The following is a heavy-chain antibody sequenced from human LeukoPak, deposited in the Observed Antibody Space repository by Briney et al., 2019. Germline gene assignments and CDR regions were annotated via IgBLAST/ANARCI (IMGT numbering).Heavy chain of an antibody. D-gene: IGHD5-18*01. CDR2: INPSGGST. J-gene: IGHJ4*02. V-gene: IGHV1-46*01. CDR1: GYTFTGYG. Sequence: ASVKVSCKASGYTFTGYGISWVRQAPGQGLEWMGIINPSGGSTSYAQKFQGKVSMTRDTSTTTVYMELSSLKSEDTAVYYCARSQGGAFSYGTDYWGQGTLVTVSS. CDR3: ARSQGGAFSYGTDY.